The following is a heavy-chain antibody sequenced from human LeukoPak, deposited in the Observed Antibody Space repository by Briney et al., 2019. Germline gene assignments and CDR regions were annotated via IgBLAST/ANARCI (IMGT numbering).Heavy chain of an antibody. V-gene: IGHV4-59*08. CDR3: ARHRTWEIATISFDY. CDR1: GGSISSYY. Sequence: SETLSLTCTVSGGSISSYYWSWNRQPPGKGLEWIGYIYYSGSTNYNPSLKSRVTISVDTSKNQFSLKLSSVTAADTAVYYCARHRTWEIATISFDYWGQGTLVTVSS. D-gene: IGHD5-24*01. CDR2: IYYSGST. J-gene: IGHJ4*02.